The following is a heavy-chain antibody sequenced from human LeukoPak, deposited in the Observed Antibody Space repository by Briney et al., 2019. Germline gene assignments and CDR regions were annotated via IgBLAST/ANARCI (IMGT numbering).Heavy chain of an antibody. CDR1: GGSFSGYY. CDR2: INHSGST. D-gene: IGHD1-26*01. Sequence: SETLSLTCAVYGGSFSGYYWSWIRQPPGKGLEWIGEINHSGSTNYNPSLKSRVTISVDTSKNQFSLKLSSVTAADTAVYYCARTSVGTTGGGWFDPWGQGTLVTVSS. J-gene: IGHJ5*02. V-gene: IGHV4-34*01. CDR3: ARTSVGTTGGGWFDP.